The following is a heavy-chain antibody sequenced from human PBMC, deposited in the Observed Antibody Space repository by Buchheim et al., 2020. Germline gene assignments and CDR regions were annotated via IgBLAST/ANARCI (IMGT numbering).Heavy chain of an antibody. CDR3: ARDQLGLLEDYYYGMDV. J-gene: IGHJ6*02. CDR1: GFTFSSYE. D-gene: IGHD2-2*01. Sequence: EVQLVESGGGLVQPGGSLRLSCAASGFTFSSYEMNWVRQAAGKGLEWVSYISSSGSTIYYADSVKGRFTISRDNAKNSLYLQMNSLRAEDTAVYYCARDQLGLLEDYYYGMDVWGQGTT. CDR2: ISSSGSTI. V-gene: IGHV3-48*03.